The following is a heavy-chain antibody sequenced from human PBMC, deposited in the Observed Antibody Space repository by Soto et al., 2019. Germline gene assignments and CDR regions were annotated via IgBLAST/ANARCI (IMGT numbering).Heavy chain of an antibody. CDR2: FDPDFGET. V-gene: IGHV1-24*01. J-gene: IGHJ6*02. D-gene: IGHD6-6*01. CDR1: GYTLNELS. CDR3: ARGTVEYSSSSPPPDYYYYGMDV. Sequence: GASVKVCCKDSGYTLNELSMQWVRQAPGKGLEWMGGFDPDFGETIYAQKFQGRVTMTADESTSTAYMELSSLRSEDTAVYYCARGTVEYSSSSPPPDYYYYGMDVWGQGTTVTVSS.